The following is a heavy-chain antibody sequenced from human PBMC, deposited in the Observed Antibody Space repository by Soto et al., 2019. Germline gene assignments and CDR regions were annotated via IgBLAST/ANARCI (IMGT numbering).Heavy chain of an antibody. D-gene: IGHD5-12*01. V-gene: IGHV3-23*01. J-gene: IGHJ4*02. CDR1: GFTFNIYT. Sequence: PGGSLRLSCAASGFTFNIYTMSWVRQAPGKGLEWVSGIGARGFNTYFPDSVKGRFTISRDNSMDMVYLQLNSLRVEDTAVYYCVRDYPYNGYPYIDYWGQGTLVTVSS. CDR2: IGARGFNT. CDR3: VRDYPYNGYPYIDY.